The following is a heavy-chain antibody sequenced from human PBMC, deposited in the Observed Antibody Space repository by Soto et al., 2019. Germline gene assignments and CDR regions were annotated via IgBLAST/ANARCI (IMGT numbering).Heavy chain of an antibody. D-gene: IGHD3-10*01. CDR2: ISSSSSYI. J-gene: IGHJ6*02. Sequence: GGSLRLSCAASGFTFSSYSMNWVRQAPGQGLECVSSISSSSSYIYYADSVKGRFTISRDNAKNSLYLQMNSLRAEDTAVYYCAREIEWFGELLVPYYYYYGMDVWGQGTTVTVSS. CDR3: AREIEWFGELLVPYYYYYGMDV. V-gene: IGHV3-21*01. CDR1: GFTFSSYS.